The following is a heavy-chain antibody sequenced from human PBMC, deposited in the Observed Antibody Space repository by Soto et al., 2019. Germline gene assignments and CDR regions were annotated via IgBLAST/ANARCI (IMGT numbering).Heavy chain of an antibody. Sequence: TSETLSLTCTVSGDSIGGVGYWSWIRQFPGRGLEWIGCISSSGSTYYNPALNNRISLSLDTSQNQFSLKLLSVTAADTAIYYCARSGVTGIVIPSHWFDPWGQGTLGTAPQ. D-gene: IGHD2-21*02. CDR2: ISSSGST. V-gene: IGHV4-31*03. J-gene: IGHJ5*02. CDR1: GDSIGGVGY. CDR3: ARSGVTGIVIPSHWFDP.